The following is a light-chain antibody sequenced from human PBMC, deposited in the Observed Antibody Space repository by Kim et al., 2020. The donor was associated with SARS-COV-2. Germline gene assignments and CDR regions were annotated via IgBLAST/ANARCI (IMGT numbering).Light chain of an antibody. CDR1: GSNRGASYD. V-gene: IGLV1-40*01. J-gene: IGLJ2*01. CDR3: QSYDTALSAVV. Sequence: RVTVSCTRGGSNRGASYDVHWYQQLPGAAPELLIYHNANRPSGVPDRFSGSKSGTAASLAITGLLAEDEADYYCQSYDTALSAVVFGGGTQLTVL. CDR2: HNA.